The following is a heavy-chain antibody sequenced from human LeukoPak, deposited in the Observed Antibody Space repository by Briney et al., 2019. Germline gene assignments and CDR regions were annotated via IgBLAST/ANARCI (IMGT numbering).Heavy chain of an antibody. CDR1: GGSISSGGYY. V-gene: IGHV4-31*03. D-gene: IGHD1-26*01. Sequence: SETLSLTCTVSGGSISSGGYYWSWIRQHPGTGLEWIGYIYYSGSTYYNPSLKSRVTISVDTSKNQFSLKLSSVTAADTAVYYCARHGGTRVTLVEVYYFDYWGQGTLVTVSS. J-gene: IGHJ4*02. CDR2: IYYSGST. CDR3: ARHGGTRVTLVEVYYFDY.